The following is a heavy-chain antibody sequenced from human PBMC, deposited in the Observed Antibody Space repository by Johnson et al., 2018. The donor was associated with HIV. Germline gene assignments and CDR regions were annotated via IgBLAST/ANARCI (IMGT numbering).Heavy chain of an antibody. V-gene: IGHV3-30*02. Sequence: QMHLVESGGGVVQPGGSLRLSCAASGFTFSSFGMHWIRQAAGKGLEWVAFVQYDGTDKYYADSVEGRFTISRDNSENTLYLQMNSLRVEDTAMYYCAKARSLLDYGGFDAFDIWGQGTLVTVS. CDR3: AKARSLLDYGGFDAFDI. J-gene: IGHJ3*02. CDR1: GFTFSSFG. CDR2: VQYDGTDK. D-gene: IGHD4-23*01.